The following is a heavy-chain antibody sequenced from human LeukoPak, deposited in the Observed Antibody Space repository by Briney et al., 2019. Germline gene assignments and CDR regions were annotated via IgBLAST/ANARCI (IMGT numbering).Heavy chain of an antibody. V-gene: IGHV1-2*02. CDR2: INPNSGGT. Sequence: GASVKVSCKASGYTFTGYYMHWVRQAPGQGLEWMGWINPNSGGTNYAQKFQGRVTMTRDTSISTAYMELSRLRSDDTAVYYCARVVGMVRGARNLNDAFDIWGQGTMVTVSS. CDR1: GYTFTGYY. D-gene: IGHD3-10*01. J-gene: IGHJ3*02. CDR3: ARVVGMVRGARNLNDAFDI.